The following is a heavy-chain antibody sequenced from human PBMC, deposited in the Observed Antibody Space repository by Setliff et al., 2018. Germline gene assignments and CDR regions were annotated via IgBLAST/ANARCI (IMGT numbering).Heavy chain of an antibody. CDR3: AKPQVELRWGFES. V-gene: IGHV3-23*03. CDR1: GFTFSTYA. Sequence: SLRLSCTASGFTFSTYAMSWVRQAPGKGLEWVSTIYSGDRNTFYTDSVKGRFTIFRDGSKNTLFLQMTSLRAEDTAVYYCAKPQVELRWGFESWGQGTLVTVSS. J-gene: IGHJ4*02. D-gene: IGHD1-7*01. CDR2: IYSGDRNT.